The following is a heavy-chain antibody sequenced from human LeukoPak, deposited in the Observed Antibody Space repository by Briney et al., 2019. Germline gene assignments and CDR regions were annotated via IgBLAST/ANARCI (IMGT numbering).Heavy chain of an antibody. D-gene: IGHD3-9*01. J-gene: IGHJ3*02. CDR3: ARDFTPEDSGLVTYHDAFDI. CDR2: ISSSSSYI. CDR1: GFTFSSYE. Sequence: GGSLRLSCAASGFTFSSYEMNWVRQTPGKGLEWVSSISSSSSYIYYADSVKGRFTISRDNAKNSLYLQMNSLRAEDTAVYYCARDFTPEDSGLVTYHDAFDIWGQGTMVTVSS. V-gene: IGHV3-21*01.